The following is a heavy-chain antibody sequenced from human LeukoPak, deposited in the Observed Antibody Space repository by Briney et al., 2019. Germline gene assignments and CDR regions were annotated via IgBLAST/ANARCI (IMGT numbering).Heavy chain of an antibody. D-gene: IGHD6-13*01. V-gene: IGHV4-39*01. CDR2: IYYSGST. CDR3: ARHVRKRGIAAAGSPGWFDA. CDR1: GGTLPSGDFY. Sequence: PSETLSLNCTVSGGTLPSGDFYWGWIRQPPGKGLEWIGSIYYSGSTYFNPSLKSRVTISVDTSKNQFSLKLNSVTAADTAVYYCARHVRKRGIAAAGSPGWFDAWGQGTLVTVSS. J-gene: IGHJ5*02.